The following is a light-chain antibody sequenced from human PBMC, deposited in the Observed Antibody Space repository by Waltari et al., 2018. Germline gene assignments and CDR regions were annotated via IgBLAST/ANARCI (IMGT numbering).Light chain of an antibody. CDR3: QQLNSYPPWT. CDR1: QGVSSY. J-gene: IGKJ1*01. V-gene: IGKV1-9*01. Sequence: DIQLTQSPSFLSASVGDRVTITCRASQGVSSYLAWYQQKPGKAPKLPIYAASTLQSGVPSRFGGSGSGTEFTLTIRSLQPEDFATYYCQQLNSYPPWTFGQGTKVAIK. CDR2: AAS.